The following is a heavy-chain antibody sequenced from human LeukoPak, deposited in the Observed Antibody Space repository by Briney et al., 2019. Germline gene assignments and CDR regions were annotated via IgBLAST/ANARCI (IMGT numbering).Heavy chain of an antibody. Sequence: GGSLRLSCAASGFTFSSYSMNWVRQAPGKGLEWVSSISSSSSYIYYADSVKGRFTISRDNAKNLLYLQMNSLRAEDTAVYYCARDVSDGCSSTSCYNGNGFDYWGQGTLVTVSS. CDR1: GFTFSSYS. V-gene: IGHV3-21*01. CDR3: ARDVSDGCSSTSCYNGNGFDY. D-gene: IGHD2-2*02. CDR2: ISSSSSYI. J-gene: IGHJ4*02.